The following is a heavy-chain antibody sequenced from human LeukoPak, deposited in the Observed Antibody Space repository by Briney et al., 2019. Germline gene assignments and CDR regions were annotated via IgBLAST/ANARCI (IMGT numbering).Heavy chain of an antibody. V-gene: IGHV1-8*02. D-gene: IGHD3-22*01. CDR1: GYTFTSYD. Sequence: ASVKVSCKASGYTFTSYDINWVRQATGQGLEWMGWMNPNSGNTGYAQKFQGRVTMTRNTSISTAYMELSSLRSEDTAVYYCARGRPDYYDSIGSTEGFDYWGQGTLVTVSS. CDR3: ARGRPDYYDSIGSTEGFDY. J-gene: IGHJ4*02. CDR2: MNPNSGNT.